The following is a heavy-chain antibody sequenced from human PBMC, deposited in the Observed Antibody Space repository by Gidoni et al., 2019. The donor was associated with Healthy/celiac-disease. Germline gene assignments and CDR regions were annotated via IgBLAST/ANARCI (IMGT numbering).Heavy chain of an antibody. CDR3: ARETLRFLEWLSYYGMDV. D-gene: IGHD3-3*01. Sequence: QVQLVESGGGVVQPGRSLRLSCAASGFTFSSSGMHWVRQAPGKGLEGVAVIWYDGSNKYYADSVKGRFTISRDNSKNTLYLQMNSLRAEDTAVYYCARETLRFLEWLSYYGMDVWGQGTTVTVSS. CDR2: IWYDGSNK. V-gene: IGHV3-33*01. CDR1: GFTFSSSG. J-gene: IGHJ6*02.